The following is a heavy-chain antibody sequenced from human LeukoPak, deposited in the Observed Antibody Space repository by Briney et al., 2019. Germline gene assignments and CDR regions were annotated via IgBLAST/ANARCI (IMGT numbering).Heavy chain of an antibody. V-gene: IGHV3-11*06. CDR1: GFTFSDYY. D-gene: IGHD1-1*01. CDR3: ARVWFFGTAFDY. Sequence: GGSLRLSCAASGFTFSDYYMSWIRQAPGKGLEWVSYISSSSSYTNYADSVRGRFTISRDNAKNTLYLQMNSLRAEDTAVYYCARVWFFGTAFDYWGQGTLVTVSS. CDR2: ISSSSSYT. J-gene: IGHJ4*02.